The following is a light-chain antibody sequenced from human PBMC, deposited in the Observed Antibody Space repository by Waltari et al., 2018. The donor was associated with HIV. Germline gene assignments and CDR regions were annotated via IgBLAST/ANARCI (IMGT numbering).Light chain of an antibody. V-gene: IGKV1-39*01. CDR1: QTIGDY. CDR3: EQIYTFPLFT. J-gene: IGKJ3*01. Sequence: IQLTQSPSPLSASLGDRVIITCRASQTIGDYVNWYQQKPGKPPKLLIYSATSLQPGVPSRFSGSGSGTDFALTISSLQPEDFAIYYCEQIYTFPLFTFGPGTKVDI. CDR2: SAT.